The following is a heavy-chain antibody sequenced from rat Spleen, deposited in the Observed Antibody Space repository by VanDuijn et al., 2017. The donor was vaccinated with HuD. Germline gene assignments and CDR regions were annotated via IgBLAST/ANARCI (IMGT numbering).Heavy chain of an antibody. D-gene: IGHD1-12*02. J-gene: IGHJ2*01. V-gene: IGHV5-27*01. CDR1: GFTFSNYY. Sequence: EVQLVESGGGLVQPGRSLKLSCAASGFTFSNYYMAWVRQAPTKGLEWVTYISTGGGSTYYRDSVKGRFTISRDNEKSTLYLQMDSLRSEDTATYYCATDFYDGTYYLPFDYWGQGVMVTVSS. CDR2: ISTGGGST. CDR3: ATDFYDGTYYLPFDY.